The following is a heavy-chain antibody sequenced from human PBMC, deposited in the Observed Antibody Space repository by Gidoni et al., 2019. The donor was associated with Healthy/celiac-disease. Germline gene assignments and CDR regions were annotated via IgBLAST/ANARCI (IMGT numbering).Heavy chain of an antibody. CDR3: ARDLKFAFDI. V-gene: IGHV3-21*01. CDR2: ISSSNSFI. J-gene: IGHJ3*02. CDR1: GFTFSSYS. Sequence: EVQLVESGGGLVTPGGSLRLSCAASGFTFSSYSMNWVRQAPGKGLEWVSSISSSNSFIYYADSLKGRFTISRDNAKNSLYLQMNSLRAEDTAVYYCARDLKFAFDIWGQGTMVTVSS.